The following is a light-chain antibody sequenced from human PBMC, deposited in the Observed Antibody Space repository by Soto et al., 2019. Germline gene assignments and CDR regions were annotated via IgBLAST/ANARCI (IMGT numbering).Light chain of an antibody. CDR2: DVS. V-gene: IGLV2-11*01. CDR3: CSYAGSYTAYV. J-gene: IGLJ1*01. CDR1: SSGVGGYNY. Sequence: QSVLTQPRSVSGSPGQSVTISCTGTSSGVGGYNYVSWYQQHPGKAPQLMIYDVSKRPSGVPDRFSGSKSGNTASLTISGLQAEDEADYYCCSYAGSYTAYVFGTGTKLTVL.